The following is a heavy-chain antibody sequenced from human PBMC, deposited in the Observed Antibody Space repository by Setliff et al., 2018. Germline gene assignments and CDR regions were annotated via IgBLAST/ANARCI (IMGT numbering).Heavy chain of an antibody. CDR3: VRNPLGPEASTPGGY. V-gene: IGHV1-8*01. CDR1: GYSFISYD. CDR2: MNPERDNT. Sequence: ASVKVSCKASGYSFISYDINWVRQAPGQGLEWMGWMNPERDNTGYAQKFRGRVTMTGHASINTAYMELTSLTSEDTAVYYCVRNPLGPEASTPGGYWGQGTLVTVSS. D-gene: IGHD3-16*01. J-gene: IGHJ4*02.